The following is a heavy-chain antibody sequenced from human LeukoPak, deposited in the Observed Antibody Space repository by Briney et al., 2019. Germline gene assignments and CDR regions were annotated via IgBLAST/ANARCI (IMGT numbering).Heavy chain of an antibody. D-gene: IGHD3-3*01. J-gene: IGHJ4*02. CDR2: ISGSGGST. CDR1: GFTFSSYA. V-gene: IGHV3-23*01. Sequence: GGSLRLSCAASGFTFSSYAMSWVRQAPGKGLEWVSAISGSGGSTYYADSVKGRFTISRDNSKNALYLQMNSLRAEDTAVYYCAKELNPREYYDFWSGYLAPIDYWGQGTLVTVSS. CDR3: AKELNPREYYDFWSGYLAPIDY.